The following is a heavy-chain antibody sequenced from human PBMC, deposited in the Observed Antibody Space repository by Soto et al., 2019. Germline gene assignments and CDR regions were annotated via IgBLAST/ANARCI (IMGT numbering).Heavy chain of an antibody. CDR1: GFTFSSYW. D-gene: IGHD3-10*01. Sequence: GGSLRLSCAASGFTFSSYWMHWVRQAPGKGLVWVSRINSNGSSTSYADSVKGRFTISRDNAKNTLYLQMNSLRAEDTAVHDCARDRFGAPTDYWGQGTLVTVSS. J-gene: IGHJ4*02. CDR3: ARDRFGAPTDY. V-gene: IGHV3-74*01. CDR2: INSNGSST.